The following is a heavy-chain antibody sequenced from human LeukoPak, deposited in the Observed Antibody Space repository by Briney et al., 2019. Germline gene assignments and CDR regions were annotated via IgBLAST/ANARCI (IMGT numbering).Heavy chain of an antibody. CDR2: ILYDGSNK. V-gene: IGHV3-30-3*01. CDR3: ARTLGTRNYFDY. CDR1: GFTYSSYA. D-gene: IGHD7-27*01. J-gene: IGHJ4*02. Sequence: PGGSLRLSCAASGFTYSSYAMHWVRQAPGKGLEWVTIILYDGSNKYYADSVKGRFTISRDNSKNTLYLQMNTLRAADTAVYYCARTLGTRNYFDYWGQGTLVTVSS.